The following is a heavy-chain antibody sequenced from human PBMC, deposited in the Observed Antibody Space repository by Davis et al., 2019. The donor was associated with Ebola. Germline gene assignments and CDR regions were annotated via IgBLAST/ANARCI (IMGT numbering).Heavy chain of an antibody. J-gene: IGHJ5*02. V-gene: IGHV4-34*01. CDR3: RFCTTTSCHPNWFDP. CDR1: GGSFSGYY. D-gene: IGHD2-2*01. CDR2: VSHTGNT. Sequence: MPSETLSLTCAVYGGSFSGYYWSWIRQPPGKGLEWIGEVSHTGNTNYNPSLKSRVTISVDTSRNQFYLKLSSVTAADTAVYYCRFCTTTSCHPNWFDPWGQGTLVTVSS.